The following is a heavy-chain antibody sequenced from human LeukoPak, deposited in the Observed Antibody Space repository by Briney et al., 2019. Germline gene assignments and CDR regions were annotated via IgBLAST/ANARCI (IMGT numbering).Heavy chain of an antibody. CDR2: ISSSSSYI. Sequence: GGSLRLSCAASGFTFSSYSMNWAGQAPGKGLEWVSSISSSSSYIYYADSVKGRFTISRDNAKNSLYLQMNSLRAEDTAVYYCARDTFSGYANDAFDIWGQGTMVTVSS. CDR1: GFTFSSYS. V-gene: IGHV3-21*01. CDR3: ARDTFSGYANDAFDI. J-gene: IGHJ3*02. D-gene: IGHD5-12*01.